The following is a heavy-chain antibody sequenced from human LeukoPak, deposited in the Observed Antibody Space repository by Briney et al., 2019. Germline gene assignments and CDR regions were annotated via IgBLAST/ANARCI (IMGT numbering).Heavy chain of an antibody. Sequence: SETLSLTCSVSTGTISSNKYYWAWIRQSPGKGLEWIGSVYSSGSTYHNMSLKTRVTVSVDMSKNQFSLKLSSVTAADTAVYFCARGYGYLWQFDPWGPGALVIVSS. V-gene: IGHV4-39*07. CDR2: VYSSGST. D-gene: IGHD4-17*01. CDR1: TGTISSNKYY. J-gene: IGHJ5*02. CDR3: ARGYGYLWQFDP.